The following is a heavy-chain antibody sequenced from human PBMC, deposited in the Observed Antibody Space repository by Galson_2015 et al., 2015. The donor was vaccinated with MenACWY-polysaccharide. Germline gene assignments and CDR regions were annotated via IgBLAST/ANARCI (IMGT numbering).Heavy chain of an antibody. Sequence: SLRLSCAVSNITLRRYAMSWVRQPPGKGLEWVSTIGSSGDGRYYADSVKGRFTISRDNSKNTLYLEMNSLRAEDTAVYYCAKDAIAGITLTPLRIPFQCWGQGTLVAVSS. CDR1: NITLRRYA. J-gene: IGHJ1*01. D-gene: IGHD6-13*01. V-gene: IGHV3-23*01. CDR3: AKDAIAGITLTPLRIPFQC. CDR2: IGSSGDGR.